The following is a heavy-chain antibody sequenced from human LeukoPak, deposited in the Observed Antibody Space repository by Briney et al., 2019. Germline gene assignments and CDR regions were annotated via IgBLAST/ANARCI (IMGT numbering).Heavy chain of an antibody. Sequence: GGSLRLSCAASGFTFSSYSMNWVRQAPGKGLEWVAVISYDGSNKYYADSVKGRFTISSDNSKNTLYLQMNSLRAEDTAVYYCARAEGTFDYWGQGTLVTVSS. V-gene: IGHV3-30*03. CDR2: ISYDGSNK. CDR3: ARAEGTFDY. D-gene: IGHD1-1*01. J-gene: IGHJ4*02. CDR1: GFTFSSYS.